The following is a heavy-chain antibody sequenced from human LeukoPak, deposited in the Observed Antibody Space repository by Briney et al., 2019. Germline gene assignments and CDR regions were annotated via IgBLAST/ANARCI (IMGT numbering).Heavy chain of an antibody. CDR1: GFTFTNYW. Sequence: GGSLRLSCAASGFTFTNYWMTWVRQAPGKGLEFVANINQDESVKNYVDSVKGRFTISRDNAENSLHLQMNRLRVEDTAVYYCARDPGSSAFDYWGQGTLVTVSS. D-gene: IGHD5/OR15-5a*01. CDR3: ARDPGSSAFDY. V-gene: IGHV3-7*01. J-gene: IGHJ4*02. CDR2: INQDESVK.